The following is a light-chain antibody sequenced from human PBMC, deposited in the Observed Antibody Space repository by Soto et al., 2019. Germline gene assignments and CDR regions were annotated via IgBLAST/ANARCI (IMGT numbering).Light chain of an antibody. CDR2: GAS. V-gene: IGKV3-15*01. J-gene: IGKJ2*01. CDR1: QSVSTN. Sequence: EIVMTQSPATLSVSPGERATLSCRASQSVSTNLAWYQQKLGQPPRLLMYGASTRATGIPARFSGSGYGTEFTLTISSLQSEDFAVYYCQQYNNWPPYTFGQGTKLKIK. CDR3: QQYNNWPPYT.